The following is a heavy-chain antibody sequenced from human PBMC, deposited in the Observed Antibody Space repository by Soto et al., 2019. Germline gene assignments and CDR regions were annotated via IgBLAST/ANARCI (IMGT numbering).Heavy chain of an antibody. CDR2: INPNSGGT. CDR3: ARDHPPPYYYYGMDV. CDR1: GYTFTVYY. J-gene: IGHJ6*02. Sequence: SVKVSCKASGYTFTVYYMHGVGQSGVQGRDGMGCINPNSGGTNYAQKFQGRVTMTRDTSISTAYMELSRLRSDDTAVYYCARDHPPPYYYYGMDVWGQGTTVTVSS. V-gene: IGHV1-2*02.